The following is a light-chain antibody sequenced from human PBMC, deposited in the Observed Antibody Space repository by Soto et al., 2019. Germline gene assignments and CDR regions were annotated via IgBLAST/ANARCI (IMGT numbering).Light chain of an antibody. CDR1: QSVSSN. V-gene: IGKV3-15*01. CDR3: QHYNNWPT. Sequence: EIVMTQSPATLSVSPGERATLSCRASQSVSSNLAWYQQKPGQAPRLLIYGASTRATGIPARFSGSGSGTEFTLTISSLQSEDFAVYYCQHYNNWPTFVQGTKV. J-gene: IGKJ1*01. CDR2: GAS.